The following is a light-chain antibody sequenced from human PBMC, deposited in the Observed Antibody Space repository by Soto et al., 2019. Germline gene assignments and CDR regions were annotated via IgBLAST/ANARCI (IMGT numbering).Light chain of an antibody. J-gene: IGKJ3*01. Sequence: EIVLTQSPGTLSLSPGERATLSCRASQSVSSSYLAWYQVRPGQVPRLLIYGASTRAAGIPERFTGSGSGTDFTLTISRLEPEDFAVYYCQQYGTFGPGTKVDIK. CDR2: GAS. V-gene: IGKV3-20*01. CDR3: QQYGT. CDR1: QSVSSSY.